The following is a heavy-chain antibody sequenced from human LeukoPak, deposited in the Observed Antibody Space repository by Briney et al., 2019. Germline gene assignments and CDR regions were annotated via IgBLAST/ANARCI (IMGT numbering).Heavy chain of an antibody. J-gene: IGHJ4*02. CDR3: AREAVVVAATLPFDY. CDR1: GYTFTSYG. D-gene: IGHD2-15*01. Sequence: ASVKVSCKASGYTFTSYGISWVRQAPGQGLEWMGWISAYNGNTNYAQKLQGRVTMTTDTSTSTAYMGLRSLRSDDTAVYYCAREAVVVAATLPFDYWGQGTLVTVSS. CDR2: ISAYNGNT. V-gene: IGHV1-18*01.